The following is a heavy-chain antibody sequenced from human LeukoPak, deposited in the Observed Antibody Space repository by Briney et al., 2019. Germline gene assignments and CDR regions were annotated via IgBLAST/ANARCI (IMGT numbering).Heavy chain of an antibody. D-gene: IGHD6-19*01. V-gene: IGHV4-34*01. Sequence: SETLSLTCAVYGGSFSGYYWSWIRQPPGKGLEWIGEINHSGSTNYSPSLKSRVTISVDTSKNQFSLKLSSVTAADTAVFYCARHVSAYSSGLPYYMDVWGKGTTVTVSS. CDR1: GGSFSGYY. J-gene: IGHJ6*03. CDR3: ARHVSAYSSGLPYYMDV. CDR2: INHSGST.